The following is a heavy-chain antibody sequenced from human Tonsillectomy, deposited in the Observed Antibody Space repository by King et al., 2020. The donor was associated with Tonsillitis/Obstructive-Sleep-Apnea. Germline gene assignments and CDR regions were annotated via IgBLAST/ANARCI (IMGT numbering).Heavy chain of an antibody. CDR1: GFTFSSHG. CDR2: IWYDGSNK. J-gene: IGHJ4*02. V-gene: IGHV3-33*01. D-gene: IGHD4-23*01. CDR3: ARDDYGGISGVDY. Sequence: HVQLVESGGGVVQPGRSLRLSCAASGFTFSSHGMHWIRQAPGKGLEWVAVIWYDGSNKFYADSVKGRFTISRDKSKNTLLLQMNSLRAEDTAVYYCARDDYGGISGVDYWGQGTLVTVSS.